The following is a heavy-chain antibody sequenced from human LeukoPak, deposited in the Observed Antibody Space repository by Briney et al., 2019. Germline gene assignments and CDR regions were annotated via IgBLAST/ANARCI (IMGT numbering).Heavy chain of an antibody. V-gene: IGHV4-31*03. Sequence: PSQTLSLTCTVSGGSISSGGYYWSWIRQHPGKGLEWIGYIYYSGSTYYNPSPKSRVTISVDTSKNQFSLKLSSVTAADTAVYYCARVPAIRSRRWFDPWGQGTLVTVSS. J-gene: IGHJ5*02. CDR3: ARVPAIRSRRWFDP. CDR2: IYYSGST. D-gene: IGHD3-9*01. CDR1: GGSISSGGYY.